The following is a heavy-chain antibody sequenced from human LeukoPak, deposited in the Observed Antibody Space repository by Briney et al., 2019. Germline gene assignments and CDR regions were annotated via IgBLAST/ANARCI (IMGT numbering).Heavy chain of an antibody. CDR2: INPNSGGT. CDR1: GYAFTGYY. V-gene: IGHV1-2*02. J-gene: IGHJ4*02. D-gene: IGHD3-10*01. CDR3: ARVGAMVRGVIIAPLFDY. Sequence: GASVKVSCKASGYAFTGYYMHWVRQAPGQGLEWMGWINPNSGGTNYAQKFQGRVTMTRDTSISTAYMELSRLRSDDTAVYYCARVGAMVRGVIIAPLFDYWGQGTLVTVSS.